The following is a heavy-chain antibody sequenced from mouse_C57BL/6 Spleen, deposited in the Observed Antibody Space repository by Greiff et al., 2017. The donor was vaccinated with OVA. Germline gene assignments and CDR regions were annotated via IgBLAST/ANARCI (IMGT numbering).Heavy chain of an antibody. J-gene: IGHJ2*01. CDR2: IRSKSNKYAT. CDR1: GFSFNTYA. CDR3: VRGGSSGLDYFDY. Sequence: EVKLEESGGGLVQPKGSLKLSCAASGFSFNTYAMNWVRQAPGKGLEWVARIRSKSNKYATYYADSVKDRFTISRDDSESMLYLQMNNLKTEDTAMYYCVRGGSSGLDYFDYGGQGTTLTVSS. D-gene: IGHD3-2*02. V-gene: IGHV10-1*01.